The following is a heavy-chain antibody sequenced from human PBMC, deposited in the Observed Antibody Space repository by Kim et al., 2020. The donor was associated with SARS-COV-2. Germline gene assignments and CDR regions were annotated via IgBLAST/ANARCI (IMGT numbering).Heavy chain of an antibody. CDR1: GFTFSSYW. V-gene: IGHV3-74*01. D-gene: IGHD1-26*01. CDR3: ARGSGSYFPFDY. J-gene: IGHJ4*02. CDR2: INSDGSST. Sequence: GGSLRLSCAASGFTFSSYWMHWVRQAPGKGLVWVSRINSDGSSTSYADSVKGRFTISRDNAKNTLYLQMNSLRAEDTAVYYCARGSGSYFPFDYWGQGTLVTVSS.